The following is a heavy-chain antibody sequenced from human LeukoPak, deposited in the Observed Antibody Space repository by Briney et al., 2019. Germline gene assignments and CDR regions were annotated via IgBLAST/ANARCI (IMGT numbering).Heavy chain of an antibody. CDR1: DVSFSSFY. D-gene: IGHD6-13*01. CDR2: MYYSGTS. J-gene: IGHJ4*02. Sequence: PSETLSLTCTVSDVSFSSFYCSWIRQPPGNGLEWIGYMYYSGTSNYNPSLKSRVTMSVDTSKNQFSLNLSSVTAADTAFYYCARAAPGSIYYFDYWGQGTLVTVSS. V-gene: IGHV4-59*08. CDR3: ARAAPGSIYYFDY.